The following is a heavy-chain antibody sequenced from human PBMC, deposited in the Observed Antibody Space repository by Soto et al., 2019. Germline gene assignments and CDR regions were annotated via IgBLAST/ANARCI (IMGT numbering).Heavy chain of an antibody. CDR2: ISAYNGNT. J-gene: IGHJ4*02. V-gene: IGHV1-18*01. CDR1: GYTFTNFG. CDR3: ARGGTQIDY. Sequence: QVQLVQSGAEVKKPGASVKVSCKPSGYTFTNFGISWVRQAPGQGVEWMGWISAYNGNTNCAQNFQGRVTMTTDTATSTAYMELRSLRSDAPAVYYCARGGTQIDYWGQGALVTVSS. D-gene: IGHD3-16*01.